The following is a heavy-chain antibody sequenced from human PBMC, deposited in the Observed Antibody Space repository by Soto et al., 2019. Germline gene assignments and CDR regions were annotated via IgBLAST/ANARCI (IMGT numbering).Heavy chain of an antibody. CDR1: GYTFSKHG. D-gene: IGHD2-2*01. Sequence: QVQLVQSEAIMKKPGASVKVSCKASGYTFSKHGISWVRQAPGQGLEWMGWISGQNGDTKYAQKFQGRVTLTTDTSTRTVYMELRRLTSDDTAVYYCARDLEIIPGATELFDFWGRGTLVTVSS. V-gene: IGHV1-18*01. CDR3: ARDLEIIPGATELFDF. J-gene: IGHJ4*02. CDR2: ISGQNGDT.